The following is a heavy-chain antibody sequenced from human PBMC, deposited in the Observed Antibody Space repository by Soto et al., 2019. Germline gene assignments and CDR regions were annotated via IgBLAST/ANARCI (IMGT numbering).Heavy chain of an antibody. CDR1: GFTFSSYA. D-gene: IGHD3-16*02. V-gene: IGHV3-23*01. J-gene: IGHJ6*02. CDR2: ISGSGGST. CDR3: AKDFYDYVWGSYRYYYYGMDV. Sequence: EVQLLESGGGLVQPGGSLRLSCAASGFTFSSYAMSWVRQAPGKGLEWVSAISGSGGSTYYADSVKGRFTISRDNSKNTLYLQMNSLRAEDTAVYYCAKDFYDYVWGSYRYYYYGMDVWGQGTTVTVSS.